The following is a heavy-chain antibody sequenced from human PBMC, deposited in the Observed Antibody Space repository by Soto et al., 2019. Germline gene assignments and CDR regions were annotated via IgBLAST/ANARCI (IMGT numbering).Heavy chain of an antibody. J-gene: IGHJ6*02. D-gene: IGHD3-9*01. Sequence: PSKTLSLTCTVSGGSVANYHWSWIRRPPGKGLEWVGYIHSSGYTNYNPSLRSRLTLSVDTSKNQFSLKVSPVTAADTAVYYCARRSHIFPVATSFYHSMDIWGQGITVT. CDR2: IHSSGYT. V-gene: IGHV4-59*02. CDR3: ARRSHIFPVATSFYHSMDI. CDR1: GGSVANYH.